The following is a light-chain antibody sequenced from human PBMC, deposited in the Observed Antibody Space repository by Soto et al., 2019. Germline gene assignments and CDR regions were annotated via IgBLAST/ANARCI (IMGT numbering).Light chain of an antibody. CDR1: QSVGTN. CDR3: QHYGNWPPGLI. J-gene: IGKJ4*01. V-gene: IGKV3-15*01. CDR2: HAS. Sequence: VVLTQSPATLSVSPGERATLSCWASQSVGTNLAWYQHKPGQGPRLLVYHASTRATGIPARFSGSWSGTEYTLTINSLQSEDFAVYYCQHYGNWPPGLIFAGGTKVEIK.